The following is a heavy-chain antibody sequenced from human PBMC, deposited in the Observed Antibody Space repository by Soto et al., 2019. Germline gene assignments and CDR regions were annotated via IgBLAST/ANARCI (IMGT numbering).Heavy chain of an antibody. J-gene: IGHJ4*02. V-gene: IGHV1-18*01. CDR3: ARDEFGDPGVY. CDR2: ISAYNGNT. D-gene: IGHD4-17*01. Sequence: SWVRQAPGQGLEWMGWISAYNGNTNYAQKLQGRVTMTTDTSTSTAYMELRSLRSDDTAVYYCARDEFGDPGVYWGQGTLVTVSS.